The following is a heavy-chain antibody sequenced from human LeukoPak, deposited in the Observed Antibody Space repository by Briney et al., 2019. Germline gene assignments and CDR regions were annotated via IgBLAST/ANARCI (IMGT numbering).Heavy chain of an antibody. CDR3: ARDPELP. CDR1: GFTISNYG. Sequence: GGSLRLSCVASGFTISNYGTHWVRQAPGKGLEWVTFMQYDGSVEFYADSVKGRFTISRDNSKNTLYLQMNSLRAEDTAVYYCARDPELPWGQGTLVTVSS. V-gene: IGHV3-30*02. J-gene: IGHJ5*02. CDR2: MQYDGSVE.